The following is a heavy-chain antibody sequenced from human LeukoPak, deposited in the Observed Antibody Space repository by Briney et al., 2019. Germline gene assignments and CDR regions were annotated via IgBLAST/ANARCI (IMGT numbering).Heavy chain of an antibody. D-gene: IGHD6-19*01. CDR2: ISGSGGST. CDR1: GFTFSSYA. Sequence: PGGSLRLSCAASGFTFSSYAMNWVRQAPGKGLEWVSVISGSGGSTYYADSVKGRFTISRDNAKNLLYLEMNSLRAEDTAVYYCTRTGYSSNSLDYWGQGTLVTVSS. CDR3: TRTGYSSNSLDY. V-gene: IGHV3-23*01. J-gene: IGHJ4*02.